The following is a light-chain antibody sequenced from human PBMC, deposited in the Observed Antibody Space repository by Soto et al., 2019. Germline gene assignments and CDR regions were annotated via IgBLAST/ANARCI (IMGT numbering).Light chain of an antibody. Sequence: QSVLTQPPSASGTPGQRVTISCSGSSSNLGSTTVNWYQQLPGTAPQLLIYNNNQRPSGVPARFSGSNSGTSASLAISGLQSEDEADYYCASWDDSLNGRGVFGTGTKLTVL. CDR1: SSNLGSTT. CDR3: ASWDDSLNGRGV. CDR2: NNN. V-gene: IGLV1-44*01. J-gene: IGLJ1*01.